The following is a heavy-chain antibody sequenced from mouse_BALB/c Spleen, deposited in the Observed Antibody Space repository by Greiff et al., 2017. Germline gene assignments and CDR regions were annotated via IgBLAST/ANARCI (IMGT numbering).Heavy chain of an antibody. J-gene: IGHJ2*01. CDR1: GYTFTDYN. Sequence: EVQVQQSGPELVKPGASVKIPCKASGYTFTDYNMDWVKQSHGKSLEWIGDINPNNGGTIYNQKFKGKATLTVDKSSSTAYMELRSLTSEDTAVYYCARESYGSHYFDYWGQGTTLTVSS. CDR2: INPNNGGT. D-gene: IGHD2-2*01. CDR3: ARESYGSHYFDY. V-gene: IGHV1-18*01.